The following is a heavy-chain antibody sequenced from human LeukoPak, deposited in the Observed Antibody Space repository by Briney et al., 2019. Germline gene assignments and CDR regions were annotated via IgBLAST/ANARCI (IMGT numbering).Heavy chain of an antibody. Sequence: ASVTVSCMASGYTFTSYDINWVRQAPGQGLEWMGWMNPNSGNTGYAQKFQGRVTMTRNTSISTAYMELSSLRSEDTAVYYCARGGPYYDYVWGSQTTTDYWGQGTLVTVSS. CDR1: GYTFTSYD. D-gene: IGHD3-16*01. V-gene: IGHV1-8*01. CDR3: ARGGPYYDYVWGSQTTTDY. CDR2: MNPNSGNT. J-gene: IGHJ4*02.